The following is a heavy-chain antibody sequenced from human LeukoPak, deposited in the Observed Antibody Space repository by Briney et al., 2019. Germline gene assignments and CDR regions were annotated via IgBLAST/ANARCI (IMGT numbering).Heavy chain of an antibody. J-gene: IGHJ4*02. CDR2: IYTSGST. D-gene: IGHD6-19*01. V-gene: IGHV4-61*02. CDR1: GGSISSGSYY. Sequence: SETLSLTCTVSGGSISSGSYYWRWIRQPAGKGLEWIGRIYTSGSTNYNPSLKSRVTLSVDTSKNQFSLKLSSVTAADTAVYSCARMGIAVADYDYWGQGTLVTVSS. CDR3: ARMGIAVADYDY.